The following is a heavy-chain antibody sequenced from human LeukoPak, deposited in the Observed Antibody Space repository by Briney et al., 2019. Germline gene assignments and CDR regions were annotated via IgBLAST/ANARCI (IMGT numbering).Heavy chain of an antibody. D-gene: IGHD3-22*01. CDR2: ISGSGGST. Sequence: GGSLRLSCAASGFTFSSYAMSRVRQAPGKGLEWVSAISGSGGSTYYADSVKGRFTISRDNSKNTLYLQMNSLRAEDTAVYYCAKDHRDTMIVVVTGFDYWGQGTLVTVSS. CDR3: AKDHRDTMIVVVTGFDY. J-gene: IGHJ4*02. CDR1: GFTFSSYA. V-gene: IGHV3-23*01.